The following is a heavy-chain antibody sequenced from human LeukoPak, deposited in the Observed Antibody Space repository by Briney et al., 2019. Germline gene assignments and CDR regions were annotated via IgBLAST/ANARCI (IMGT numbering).Heavy chain of an antibody. CDR1: GGSISNSSYY. CDR2: ISYTGNT. Sequence: PSETLSLTCYVSGGSISNSSYYWAWIRQPPGKGLEWIGSISYTGNTYYNSSLTSRLTMSVDTSKNHFSLRLTSVAAADMAVYYCARRGVYFGHEPRRFFDYWGQGILVTVSS. CDR3: ARRGVYFGHEPRRFFDY. V-gene: IGHV4-39*01. D-gene: IGHD1-14*01. J-gene: IGHJ4*02.